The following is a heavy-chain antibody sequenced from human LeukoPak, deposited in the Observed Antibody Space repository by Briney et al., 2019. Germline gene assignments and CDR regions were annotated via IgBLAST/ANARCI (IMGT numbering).Heavy chain of an antibody. CDR3: AKDPVPVWFREFYFDY. CDR2: ISGSGGST. CDR1: GFSFSSYA. V-gene: IGHV3-23*01. Sequence: PGGSLRLSCAASGFSFSSYAMSWVRQAPGKGLEWVSAISGSGGSTYYADSVKGRFTISRDNSKNTLYLQMNSLRAEDTAVYYCAKDPVPVWFREFYFDYWGQGTLVTVSS. D-gene: IGHD3-10*01. J-gene: IGHJ4*02.